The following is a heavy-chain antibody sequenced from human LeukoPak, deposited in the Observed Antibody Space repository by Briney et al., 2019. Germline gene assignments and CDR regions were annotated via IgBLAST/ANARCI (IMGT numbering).Heavy chain of an antibody. CDR1: GFTFSSYS. V-gene: IGHV3-21*01. CDR2: ICTNSIYI. Sequence: GGSLRLSCAPSGFTFSSYSMNWVRQAPGKGLEWVASICTNSIYIYYADSVKGRFTISRDNAKNSLYLQMNSLRAEDTAVYYCARSQYSDYDADYYYGIDLWGKGTLVTVSS. D-gene: IGHD3-22*01. J-gene: IGHJ5*02. CDR3: ARSQYSDYDADYYYGIDL.